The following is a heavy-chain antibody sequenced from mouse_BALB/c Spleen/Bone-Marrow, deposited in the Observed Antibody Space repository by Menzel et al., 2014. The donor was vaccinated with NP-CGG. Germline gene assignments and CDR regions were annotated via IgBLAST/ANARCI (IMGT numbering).Heavy chain of an antibody. CDR3: ARRTNLQGDFDV. CDR1: GYTFXDYA. Sequence: QVQLRQSGPELVRPGVSAKISCKGSGYTFXDYAMHWVKQSHAKSLEWIGVISTYSGNTNYNQKFKGKATMTVDKSSSTAYMELARLTSEDSAIYYCARRTNLQGDFDVWGAGTTVTVSS. V-gene: IGHV1-67*01. J-gene: IGHJ1*01. CDR2: ISTYSGNT. D-gene: IGHD1-3*01.